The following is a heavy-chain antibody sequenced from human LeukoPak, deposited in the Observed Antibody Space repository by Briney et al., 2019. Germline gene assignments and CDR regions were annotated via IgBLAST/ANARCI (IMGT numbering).Heavy chain of an antibody. CDR2: IYYSGST. CDR3: ARDSGISPFDY. Sequence: SETLSLTCTVSGDSLDSGGYYWNWIRQHPWKGLEWIGYIYYSGSTNYNPSLKNRVTISIDTSKNQFSLKLSSVTAADTAVYYCARDSGISPFDYWGQGTLVTVSS. CDR1: GDSLDSGGYY. D-gene: IGHD3-10*01. J-gene: IGHJ4*02. V-gene: IGHV4-61*08.